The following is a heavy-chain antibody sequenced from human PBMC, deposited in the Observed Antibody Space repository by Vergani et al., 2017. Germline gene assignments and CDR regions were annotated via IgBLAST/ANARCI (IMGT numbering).Heavy chain of an antibody. CDR1: GFTFSSYW. J-gene: IGHJ4*02. D-gene: IGHD3-22*01. CDR3: ASPFTMIGLRNSY. Sequence: EVQLVESGGGLVQPGGSLRLSCAASGFTFSSYWMHWVRQATGKGLVWVSRINSDGSSTSYADSVKGRFTISRDNAKNTLYLQMNSLRAEDTAVYYCASPFTMIGLRNSYWGQGTLVTVSS. V-gene: IGHV3-74*01. CDR2: INSDGSST.